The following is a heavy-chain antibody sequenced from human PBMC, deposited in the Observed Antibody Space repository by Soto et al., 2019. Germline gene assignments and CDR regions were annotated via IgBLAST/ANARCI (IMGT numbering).Heavy chain of an antibody. D-gene: IGHD4-17*01. CDR1: GFTFSSYA. Sequence: QVQLVESGGGVVQPGRSLRLSCAASGFTFSSYAMHWVRQAPGKGLEWVAVISYDGSNKYYADSVKGRFTISRDNSKNTLYLQMNSLRAEDTAVYYCARDLYGDYGTDGIDVWGQGTTVTVSS. J-gene: IGHJ6*02. V-gene: IGHV3-30-3*01. CDR3: ARDLYGDYGTDGIDV. CDR2: ISYDGSNK.